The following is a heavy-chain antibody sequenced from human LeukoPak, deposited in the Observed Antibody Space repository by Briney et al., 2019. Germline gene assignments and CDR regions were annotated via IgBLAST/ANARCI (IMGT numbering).Heavy chain of an antibody. CDR1: GGSIGSSSHY. CDR3: HFKYCSSSTCFYYFDY. CDR2: IYYSGIT. D-gene: IGHD2-2*01. Sequence: PSETLSLTCTVSGGSIGSSSHYWGWIRQPPGKGLEWIGSIYYSGITYYNPSLRSRVTISVDTSKNQFSLKLSSVTATDTAVYYCHFKYCSSSTCFYYFDYWGQGTLVTVSS. V-gene: IGHV4-39*01. J-gene: IGHJ4*02.